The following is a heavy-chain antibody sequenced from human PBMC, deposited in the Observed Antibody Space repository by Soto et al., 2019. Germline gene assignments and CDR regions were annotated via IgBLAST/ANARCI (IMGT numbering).Heavy chain of an antibody. D-gene: IGHD2-2*01. J-gene: IGHJ5*02. CDR1: GGSISSSGGS. CDR2: IYHSGST. CDR3: ARVPDR. Sequence: TLCVPFSVAGGSISSSGGSWSWIRQPPGKGLEWIGYIYHSGSTYYNPSLKSRVTISVDRSKNQLSLKLSSVTAADTAVYYCARVPDRWGQGTLVTVSS. V-gene: IGHV4-30-2*01.